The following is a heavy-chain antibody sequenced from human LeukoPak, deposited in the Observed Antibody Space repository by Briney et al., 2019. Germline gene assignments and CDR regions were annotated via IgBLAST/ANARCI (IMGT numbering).Heavy chain of an antibody. Sequence: PGGSLRLSCVASGFTFSSYGMHWVRQAPGKGLEWVAFIRYDGSNRYYADSVKGRFTISRDNSKNTLYLQMNSLRAEDTAVYYCAPRVVVIVAPFDYWGQGTLVTVSS. CDR3: APRVVVIVAPFDY. CDR2: IRYDGSNR. CDR1: GFTFSSYG. J-gene: IGHJ4*02. V-gene: IGHV3-30*02. D-gene: IGHD2-21*01.